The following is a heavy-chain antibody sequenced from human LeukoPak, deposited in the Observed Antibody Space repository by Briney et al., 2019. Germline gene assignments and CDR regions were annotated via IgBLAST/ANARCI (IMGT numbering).Heavy chain of an antibody. D-gene: IGHD3-3*01. J-gene: IGHJ4*02. V-gene: IGHV4-39*01. Sequence: SETLSLTCTVSGGSVSSGSYYWGWIRQPPGKGLEWIGSIYYSGSTYYNPSLKSRVTVSVDTSKNQFSLKLSSVTAADTAVYYCARFYYDFWSGYYTGMGYFDYWGQGTLVTVSS. CDR3: ARFYYDFWSGYYTGMGYFDY. CDR1: GGSVSSGSYY. CDR2: IYYSGST.